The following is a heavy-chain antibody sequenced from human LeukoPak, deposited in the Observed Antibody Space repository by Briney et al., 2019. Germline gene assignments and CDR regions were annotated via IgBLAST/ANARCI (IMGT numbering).Heavy chain of an antibody. V-gene: IGHV4-38-2*02. CDR2: IHHSGST. CDR3: ARTSSSGLVGGYYFDY. Sequence: SSETLSLTCTVSGYFISSGYYWGWIRQPPGKGLQWIGSIHHSGSTYYNPSLKSRVTISVDTSKNQFSLKLSSVTAADTAVYYCARTSSSGLVGGYYFDYWGQGTLVTVPS. D-gene: IGHD6-19*01. CDR1: GYFISSGYY. J-gene: IGHJ4*02.